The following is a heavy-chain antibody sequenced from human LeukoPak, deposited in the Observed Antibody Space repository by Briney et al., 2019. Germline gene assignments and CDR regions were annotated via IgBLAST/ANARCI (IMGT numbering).Heavy chain of an antibody. CDR1: GGSFSGYY. J-gene: IGHJ6*04. V-gene: IGHV4-34*01. Sequence: SETLSLTCAVYGGSFSGYYWSWIRQPPGKGLEWIGEISHSGSTNYNPSLKSRVTISVDTSKNQFSLKLSSVTAVDTAVYYCARIQWFGESYYYYGMDVWGKGTTVTVSS. D-gene: IGHD3-10*01. CDR2: ISHSGST. CDR3: ARIQWFGESYYYYGMDV.